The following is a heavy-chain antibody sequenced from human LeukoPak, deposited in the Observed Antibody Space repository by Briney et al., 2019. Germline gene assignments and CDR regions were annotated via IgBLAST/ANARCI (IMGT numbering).Heavy chain of an antibody. CDR1: SGPFSGYY. J-gene: IGHJ4*02. CDR2: INHSGST. Sequence: SETLSLTCAVYSGPFSGYYWSWIRQPPGKGLEWIGEINHSGSTNYNPSLKSRVTISVDTSKNQFSLKLSSVTAADTAVYYCAGRGYYDSSGYYSVDYWGQGTLVTVSS. V-gene: IGHV4-34*01. CDR3: AGRGYYDSSGYYSVDY. D-gene: IGHD3-22*01.